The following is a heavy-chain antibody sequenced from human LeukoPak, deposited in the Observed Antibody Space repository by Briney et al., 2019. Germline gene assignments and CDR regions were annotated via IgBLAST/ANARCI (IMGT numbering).Heavy chain of an antibody. CDR1: GFTFGDYA. CDR2: IRSKAYGGTT. Sequence: GGSLRLSCTASGFTFGDYAMSWVRQAPGKGLEWVGFIRSKAYGGTTEYAASVKGRFTISRDDSKSIAYLQMNSLKTEDTAVYYCASGYGSGSYRVFDYWGQGTLVTVSS. CDR3: ASGYGSGSYRVFDY. J-gene: IGHJ4*02. V-gene: IGHV3-49*04. D-gene: IGHD3-10*01.